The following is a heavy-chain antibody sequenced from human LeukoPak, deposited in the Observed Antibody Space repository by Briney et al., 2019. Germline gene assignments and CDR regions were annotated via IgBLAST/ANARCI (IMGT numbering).Heavy chain of an antibody. CDR1: GGSISSGGHY. D-gene: IGHD3-10*01. CDR2: IYYSGTT. Sequence: SQTLSLTCTVSGGSISSGGHYWGWIRQHPGKGLEWIGYIYYSGTTYYNPSLQSRVTISVDTSKNQLSLNLSSVTAADTAVYYCARSNYGSGSYHNTWGQGTLVTVSS. V-gene: IGHV4-31*03. CDR3: ARSNYGSGSYHNT. J-gene: IGHJ5*02.